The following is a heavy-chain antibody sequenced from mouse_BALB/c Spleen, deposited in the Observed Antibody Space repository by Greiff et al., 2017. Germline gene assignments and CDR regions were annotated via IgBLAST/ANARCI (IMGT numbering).Heavy chain of an antibody. Sequence: DVQLVESGPGLVKPSQSLSLTCTVTGYSITSDYAWNWIRQFPGNKLEWMGYISYSGSTSYNPSLKSRISITRDTSKNQFFLQLNSVTTEDTATYYCARRGAMDYWGQGTSVTVSS. V-gene: IGHV3-2*02. J-gene: IGHJ4*01. CDR2: ISYSGST. CDR3: ARRGAMDY. CDR1: GYSITSDYA.